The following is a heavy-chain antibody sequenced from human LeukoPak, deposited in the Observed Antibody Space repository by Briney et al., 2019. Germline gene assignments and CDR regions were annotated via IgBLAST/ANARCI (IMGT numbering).Heavy chain of an antibody. D-gene: IGHD3-10*01. Sequence: SETLSLTCTVSGGSISSYYWSWIRQPPGKGLEWIGYIFYSGSTNYNPPLKSRVPISVDTSKTQFSLKLTSVTAADPAGYYGARGGTMVRGVIISSYFDLWGRGTLVTVSS. J-gene: IGHJ2*01. V-gene: IGHV4-59*12. CDR1: GGSISSYY. CDR2: IFYSGST. CDR3: ARGGTMVRGVIISSYFDL.